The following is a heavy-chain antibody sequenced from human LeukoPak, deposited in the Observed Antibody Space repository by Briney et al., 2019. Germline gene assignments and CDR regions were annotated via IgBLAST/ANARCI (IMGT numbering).Heavy chain of an antibody. Sequence: SETLSLTCAVYGGSFSGYYWSWIRQPPGKGLEWIGEINHSGSTNYNPSLKSRVTISVDTSKNQFSLKLSSVTAADTAVYYCARGGYYDFWSGYYIDYCGQGTLVTVSS. CDR1: GGSFSGYY. J-gene: IGHJ4*02. V-gene: IGHV4-34*01. D-gene: IGHD3-3*01. CDR2: INHSGST. CDR3: ARGGYYDFWSGYYIDY.